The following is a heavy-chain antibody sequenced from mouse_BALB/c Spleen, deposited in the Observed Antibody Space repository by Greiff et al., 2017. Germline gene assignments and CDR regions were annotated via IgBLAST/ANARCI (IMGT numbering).Heavy chain of an antibody. V-gene: IGHV3-8*02. CDR3: ASERREDSDYAMDY. Sequence: EVKLVESGPSLVKPSQTLSLTCSVTGDSITSGYWNWIRKFPGNKLEYMGYISYSGSTYYNPSLKSRISITRDTSKNQYYLQLNSVTTEDTATYYCASERREDSDYAMDYWGQGTSVTVSS. D-gene: IGHD2-12*01. J-gene: IGHJ4*01. CDR1: GDSITSGY. CDR2: ISYSGST.